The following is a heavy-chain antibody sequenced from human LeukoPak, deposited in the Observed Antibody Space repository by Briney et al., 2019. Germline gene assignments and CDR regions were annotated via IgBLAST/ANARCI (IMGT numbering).Heavy chain of an antibody. CDR1: GFTFSSYG. CDR3: AKERNRYSSSNSAFDI. CDR2: IWYGGSNK. J-gene: IGHJ3*02. V-gene: IGHV3-30*02. Sequence: PGGSLRLSCAASGFTFSSYGMHWVRQAPGKGLEWVAVIWYGGSNKYYTDSVKGRFTISRDNSKNTLYLQMNSLRAEDTAVYYCAKERNRYSSSNSAFDIWGQGTMVTVSS. D-gene: IGHD6-6*01.